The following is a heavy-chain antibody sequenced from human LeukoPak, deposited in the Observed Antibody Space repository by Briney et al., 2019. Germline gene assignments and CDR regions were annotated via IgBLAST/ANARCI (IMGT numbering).Heavy chain of an antibody. CDR3: ARVSYGLYLGY. Sequence: PSETLSLTCTVSGGSISSYYWSWIRQPPGKGLEWIGYIYYSGSTNYNPSLKSRVTISVDTSKNQFSLKLSSVTAADTAVYYCARVSYGLYLGYWGQGTLVTVSS. J-gene: IGHJ4*02. CDR2: IYYSGST. V-gene: IGHV4-59*01. CDR1: GGSISSYY. D-gene: IGHD3-10*01.